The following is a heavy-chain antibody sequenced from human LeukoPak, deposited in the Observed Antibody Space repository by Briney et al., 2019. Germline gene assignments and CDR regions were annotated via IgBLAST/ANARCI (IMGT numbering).Heavy chain of an antibody. CDR2: IYSAGNT. V-gene: IGHV3-53*01. CDR1: GFTFSSYG. D-gene: IGHD6-19*01. Sequence: GGSLRLSCAASGFTFSSYGMHWVRQAPGRGLEWVSVIYSAGNTYYADSVEGRFTISRDNSKNTVYLQMNSLRAEDTAVYYCARAIAVANPESIDAFDIWGQGTMVTVSS. J-gene: IGHJ3*02. CDR3: ARAIAVANPESIDAFDI.